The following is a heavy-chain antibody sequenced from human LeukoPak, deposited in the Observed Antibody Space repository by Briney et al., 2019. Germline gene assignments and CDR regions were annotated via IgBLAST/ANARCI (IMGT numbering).Heavy chain of an antibody. CDR1: GYTFTDYY. CDR3: ARVNYYDSSGYYYSFDY. Sequence: ASVKVSCKASGYTFTDYYIHWVRQAPGQGLEWMGWINPNSGGTNSAQKFQGRVTMTRDTSISTAYMELSRLRSEDTAVYYCARVNYYDSSGYYYSFDYWGQGTLVTVSS. J-gene: IGHJ4*02. D-gene: IGHD3-22*01. CDR2: INPNSGGT. V-gene: IGHV1-2*02.